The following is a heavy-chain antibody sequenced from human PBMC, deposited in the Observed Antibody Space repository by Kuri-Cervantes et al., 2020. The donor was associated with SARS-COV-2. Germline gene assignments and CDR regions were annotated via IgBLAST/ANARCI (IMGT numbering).Heavy chain of an antibody. CDR3: ARDENYSSSWYADYYYYYGMDV. D-gene: IGHD6-13*01. CDR1: GFTFDTCA. J-gene: IGHJ6*02. V-gene: IGHV3-30*04. Sequence: GGSLRLSCAASGFTFDTCAMHWVRQAPGKGLEWVAMISSDGSNKSYADSVKGRFTISRDNSKNTLYLQMNSLRAEDTAVYYCARDENYSSSWYADYYYYYGMDVWGQGTTVTVSS. CDR2: ISSDGSNK.